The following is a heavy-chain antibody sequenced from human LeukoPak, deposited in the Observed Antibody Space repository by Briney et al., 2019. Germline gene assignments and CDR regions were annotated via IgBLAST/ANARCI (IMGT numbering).Heavy chain of an antibody. CDR3: AKNPSDPIFYGMDV. CDR2: ISGSGGNT. V-gene: IGHV3-23*01. J-gene: IGHJ6*02. D-gene: IGHD2-21*02. CDR1: GFTFSSYA. Sequence: GGSLRLSCAASGFTFSSYAMSWVRQAPGKGLEWVSAISGSGGNTHYADSVKGRFTISRDNSKNTLYLQMNSLRAEDTAGYYCAKNPSDPIFYGMDVWGQGTTVTVSS.